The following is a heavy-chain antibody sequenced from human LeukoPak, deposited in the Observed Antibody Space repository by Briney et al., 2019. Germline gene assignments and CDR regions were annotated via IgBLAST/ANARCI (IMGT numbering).Heavy chain of an antibody. J-gene: IGHJ4*02. V-gene: IGHV3-21*01. Sequence: PGGSLRLSCAASGFTFSSYSMNWVRQAPGKGLEWVSSISSSSSYIYYADLVKGRFTISRDNAKNSLYLQMNSLRAEDTAVYYCARGSASSGWYKSDDYWGQGTLVTVSS. CDR2: ISSSSSYI. CDR3: ARGSASSGWYKSDDY. D-gene: IGHD6-13*01. CDR1: GFTFSSYS.